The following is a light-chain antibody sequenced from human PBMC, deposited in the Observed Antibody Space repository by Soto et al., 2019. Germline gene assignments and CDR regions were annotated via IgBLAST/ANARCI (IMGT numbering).Light chain of an antibody. Sequence: HSVLTQPPSVSGAPGQRVTISCTGSSSNIGAGYDVHWYQHLPGTAPKLLFYANNNRPSGVPDRFSASKSGTSASLAITGLQAEDEADYYCQSYDSSLSGPYVFGTGTKVTVL. V-gene: IGLV1-40*01. CDR1: SSNIGAGYD. J-gene: IGLJ1*01. CDR2: ANN. CDR3: QSYDSSLSGPYV.